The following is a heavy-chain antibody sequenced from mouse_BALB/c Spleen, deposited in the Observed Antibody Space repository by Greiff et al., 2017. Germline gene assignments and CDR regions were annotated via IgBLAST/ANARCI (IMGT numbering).Heavy chain of an antibody. Sequence: EVQGVESGGGLVQPGGSRKLSCAASGFTFSSFGMHWVRQAPEKGLEWVAYISSGSSTIYYADTVKGRFTISRDNPKNTLFLQMTSLRSEDTAMYYCAREGTYYFDYWGQGTTLTVSS. D-gene: IGHD3-3*01. J-gene: IGHJ2*01. V-gene: IGHV5-17*02. CDR2: ISSGSSTI. CDR3: AREGTYYFDY. CDR1: GFTFSSFG.